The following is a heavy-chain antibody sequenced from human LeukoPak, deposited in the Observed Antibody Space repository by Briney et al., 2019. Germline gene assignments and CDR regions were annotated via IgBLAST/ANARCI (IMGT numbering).Heavy chain of an antibody. D-gene: IGHD3-10*01. CDR1: GYTFTGYY. CDR2: INPNSGGT. Sequence: ASVKVSCKASGYTFTGYYMHWVRQAPGQGLEWMGWINPNSGGTNYAQKFQGRVTITADESTSTAYMELSSLRSEDTAVYYCARDHGYYGSGSYSDLGYYYYMDVWGKGTTVTISS. V-gene: IGHV1-2*02. J-gene: IGHJ6*03. CDR3: ARDHGYYGSGSYSDLGYYYYMDV.